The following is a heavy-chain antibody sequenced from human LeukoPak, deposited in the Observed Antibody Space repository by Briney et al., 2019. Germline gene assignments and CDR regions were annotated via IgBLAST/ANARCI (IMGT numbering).Heavy chain of an antibody. J-gene: IGHJ6*03. CDR3: ARDSHTGYYYYYIDV. V-gene: IGHV1-2*02. D-gene: IGHD4-17*01. Sequence: ASVKVSCKASGYTFTGYYMHWVRQAPGQGLEWMGWINPNSGGTNYAQKFQGRVTMTRDTSISTAYMELSRLRSDDTAVYYCARDSHTGYYYYYIDVWGKGTTVTVSS. CDR1: GYTFTGYY. CDR2: INPNSGGT.